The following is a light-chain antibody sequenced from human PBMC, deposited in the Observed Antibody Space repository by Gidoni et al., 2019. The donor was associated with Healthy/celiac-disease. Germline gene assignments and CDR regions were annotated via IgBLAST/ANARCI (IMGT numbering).Light chain of an antibody. CDR2: WAS. CDR3: QQYYSTPLT. CDR1: QSVLYSSNNKNY. Sequence: DIVMTQSPDSLAVSLGDRATINCKSSQSVLYSSNNKNYLAGYQQKPGQPPKLLIYWASTRESGVPDRFIGSGSGTDFTLTISSLQAEDVAVYYCQQYYSTPLTFGGGTKVEIK. J-gene: IGKJ4*01. V-gene: IGKV4-1*01.